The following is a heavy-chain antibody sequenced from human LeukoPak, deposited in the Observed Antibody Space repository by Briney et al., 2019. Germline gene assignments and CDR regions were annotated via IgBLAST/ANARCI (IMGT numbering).Heavy chain of an antibody. J-gene: IGHJ5*02. Sequence: GGSLRLSCAASGFTFSSYWMSWVRQAPGKGLEWVSSISSSSSYIYYADSVKGRFTISRDNAKNSLYLQMNSLRAEDTAVYYCARDLLGDSGEEIWFDPWGQGTLVTVSS. CDR1: GFTFSSYW. CDR3: ARDLLGDSGEEIWFDP. CDR2: ISSSSSYI. V-gene: IGHV3-21*01. D-gene: IGHD5-12*01.